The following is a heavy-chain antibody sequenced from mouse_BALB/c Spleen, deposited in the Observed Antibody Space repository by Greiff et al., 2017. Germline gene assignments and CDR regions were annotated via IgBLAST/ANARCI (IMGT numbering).Heavy chain of an antibody. CDR3: AREVLHYAMDD. CDR2: IYPGGGYT. D-gene: IGHD1-1*01. CDR1: GYTFTNYW. Sequence: QVQLQQSGAELVRPGTSVKISCKASGYTFTNYWLGWVKQRPGHGLEWIGDIYPGGGYTNYNEKFKGKATLTADTSSSTAYMQLSSLTSEDSAVYFCAREVLHYAMDDWGQGTSVTVSS. V-gene: IGHV1-63*02. J-gene: IGHJ4*01.